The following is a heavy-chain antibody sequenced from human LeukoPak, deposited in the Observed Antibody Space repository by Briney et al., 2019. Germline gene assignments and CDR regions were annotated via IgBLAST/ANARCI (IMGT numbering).Heavy chain of an antibody. D-gene: IGHD2-15*01. J-gene: IGHJ4*02. CDR1: GGSISSYY. CDR3: ARDRGCSGGSCYHGQSGFFDY. V-gene: IGHV4-59*01. CDR2: IYYSGST. Sequence: SETLSLTCTVSGGSISSYYWSWIRQPPGKGLEWIGYIYYSGSTNYNPSLKSRVTISVDTSKNQFSLKLSSVTAADTAVYYCARDRGCSGGSCYHGQSGFFDYWGQGTLATVSS.